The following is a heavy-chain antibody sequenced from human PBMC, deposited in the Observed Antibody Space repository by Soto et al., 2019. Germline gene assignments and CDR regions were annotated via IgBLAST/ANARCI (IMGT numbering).Heavy chain of an antibody. CDR3: ARVLSHAWFRGVFSP. J-gene: IGHJ5*02. D-gene: IGHD3-10*01. V-gene: IGHV4-59*01. CDR1: GDSISGYY. Sequence: SETLSLTCTVSGDSISGYYWSWIRQPPGKGLEWIGYIYYSGSTNYNLSLKSRVTISVDTSKNQFSLNLSSVTAADTAVYYCARVLSHAWFRGVFSPWGQGTLVTGSS. CDR2: IYYSGST.